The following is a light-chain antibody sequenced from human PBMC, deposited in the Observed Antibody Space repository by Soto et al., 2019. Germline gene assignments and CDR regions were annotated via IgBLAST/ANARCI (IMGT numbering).Light chain of an antibody. J-gene: IGKJ5*01. CDR1: QGLKF. V-gene: IGKV1-12*01. Sequence: DIQMTQSPSSVSACVGDTVTITCRASQGLKFLAWYQQKPGKAPRLLIYEATNLQSGVPPRFSGSGSGTDFTLTISSLQPEDFATYFCQQANSFPITFGQGTRLEIK. CDR3: QQANSFPIT. CDR2: EAT.